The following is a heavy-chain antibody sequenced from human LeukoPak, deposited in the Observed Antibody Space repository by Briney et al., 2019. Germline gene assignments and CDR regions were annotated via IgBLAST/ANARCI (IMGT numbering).Heavy chain of an antibody. CDR2: IIPIFGTA. V-gene: IGHV1-69*01. CDR3: ARALLWFGEFDY. Sequence: SVKVSCKASGGTFSSYAISWVRRAPGQGLEWMGGIIPIFGTANYAQKFQGRVTITADESTSTAYMELSSLRSEDTAVYYCARALLWFGEFDYWGQGTLVTVSS. J-gene: IGHJ4*02. CDR1: GGTFSSYA. D-gene: IGHD3-10*01.